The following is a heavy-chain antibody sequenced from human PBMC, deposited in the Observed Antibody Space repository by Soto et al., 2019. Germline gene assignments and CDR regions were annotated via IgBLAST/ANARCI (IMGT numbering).Heavy chain of an antibody. CDR3: ARVPVTIGYGMDV. V-gene: IGHV4-30-2*01. D-gene: IGHD4-17*01. J-gene: IGHJ6*02. CDR1: GGSISSDNCS. CDR2: IYHSGST. Sequence: QLQLQESGSGLVKPSQTLSLTCAVSGGSISSDNCSWSWIRQPPGKGLEWIGYIYHSGSTDYNPSLKHRASISVDQSRNQFSLKLSSVSAADTAVYFCARVPVTIGYGMDVWGQGTTVTVSS.